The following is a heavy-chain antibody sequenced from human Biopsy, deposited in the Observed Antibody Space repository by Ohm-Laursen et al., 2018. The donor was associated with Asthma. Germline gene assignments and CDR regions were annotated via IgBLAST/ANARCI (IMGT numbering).Heavy chain of an antibody. V-gene: IGHV1-46*01. J-gene: IGHJ4*02. CDR3: ARAGALIVGATMGY. CDR2: INPSGGST. D-gene: IGHD1-26*01. Sequence: ASVKASCKTSGYTFTSYYMHWVRQAPGQGLEWMGIINPSGGSTSYAQKFQGRVTMTRDTSTSTVYMELSSLGSEDTAVYYCARAGALIVGATMGYWGQGTLVTVSS. CDR1: GYTFTSYY.